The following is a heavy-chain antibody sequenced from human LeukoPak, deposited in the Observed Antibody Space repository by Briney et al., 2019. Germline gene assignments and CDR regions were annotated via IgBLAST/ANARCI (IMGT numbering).Heavy chain of an antibody. Sequence: SETLSLTCTVSGGSINSYYWSWIRQPPGKGLEWIGYIYYSGSTNYNPSLKSRVTISVDTSKNQFSLRLSSVTAADTAVYYCARVTGYMIEDYFDYWGQGTLITVSS. D-gene: IGHD3-22*01. J-gene: IGHJ4*02. V-gene: IGHV4-59*01. CDR2: IYYSGST. CDR1: GGSINSYY. CDR3: ARVTGYMIEDYFDY.